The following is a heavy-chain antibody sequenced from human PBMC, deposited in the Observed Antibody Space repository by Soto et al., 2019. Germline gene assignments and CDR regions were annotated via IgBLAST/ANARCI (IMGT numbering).Heavy chain of an antibody. CDR1: GFTFNTYA. CDR2: LSGSGGVT. J-gene: IGHJ4*02. CDR3: GKDRYYDSRIIDH. Sequence: GGSLRLSCAASGFTFNTYAMSWVRQAPGTGLGWVASLSGSGGVTEHADSVKGRFSISRDNSKNTLFLQMNGLRVDDTAVYYCGKDRYYDSRIIDHWGSGTRVTVSS. D-gene: IGHD3-22*01. V-gene: IGHV3-23*01.